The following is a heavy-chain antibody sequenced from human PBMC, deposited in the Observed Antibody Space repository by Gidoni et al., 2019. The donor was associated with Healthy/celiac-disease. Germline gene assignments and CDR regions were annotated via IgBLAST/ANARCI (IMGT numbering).Heavy chain of an antibody. CDR2: ISGSGGST. CDR3: AKGFSSSWYVPYYGMDV. J-gene: IGHJ6*02. Sequence: EVQLLESGGGLVQPGGSLRLSCAASGFTFRSYAMSWVRQAPGEGLEWVSAISGSGGSTYYADSVKGRFTISRDNSKNTLYLQMNSLRAEDTAVYYCAKGFSSSWYVPYYGMDVWGQGTTVTVSS. CDR1: GFTFRSYA. D-gene: IGHD6-13*01. V-gene: IGHV3-23*01.